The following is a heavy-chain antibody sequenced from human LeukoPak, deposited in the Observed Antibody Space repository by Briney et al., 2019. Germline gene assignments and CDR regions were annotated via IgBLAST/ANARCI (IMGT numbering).Heavy chain of an antibody. CDR3: ARDRRIMLAAAGKFGYYMDV. J-gene: IGHJ6*03. Sequence: SVKVSCKASGYTFTGYYMHWVRQAPGQGLEWMGRINPNSGGTNYAQKFQGRVTMTRDTSISTAYMELSRLRSDGTAVYYCARDRRIMLAAAGKFGYYMDVWGKGTTVTVSS. CDR1: GYTFTGYY. V-gene: IGHV1-2*06. CDR2: INPNSGGT. D-gene: IGHD6-13*01.